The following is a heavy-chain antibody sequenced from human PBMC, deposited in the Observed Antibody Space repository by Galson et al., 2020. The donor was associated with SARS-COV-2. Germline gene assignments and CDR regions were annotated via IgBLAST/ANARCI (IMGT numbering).Heavy chain of an antibody. CDR3: AKVVVAAMVDY. CDR1: GFTFSSYA. J-gene: IGHJ4*02. Sequence: GESLKISCAASGFTFSSYAMSWVRQAPGKGLEWVSAISGSGGSTYYADSVKGRFTISRDNSKNTLYLQMNSLRAEDTAVYYCAKVVVAAMVDYWGQGTLVTVSS. V-gene: IGHV3-23*01. CDR2: ISGSGGST. D-gene: IGHD2-15*01.